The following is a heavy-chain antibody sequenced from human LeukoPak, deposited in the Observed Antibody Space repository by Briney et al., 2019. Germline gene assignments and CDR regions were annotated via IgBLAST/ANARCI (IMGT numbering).Heavy chain of an antibody. CDR3: ARDGVVVVAATPGGAVDY. J-gene: IGHJ4*02. CDR1: GYTFTSYA. D-gene: IGHD2-15*01. Sequence: ASVKVSCKASGYTFTSYAMNWVRQAPGQGLEWMGWINTNTGNPAYAQGFTGRFVFSLDTSVSTAYLQISSLKAEDTAVYYCARDGVVVVAATPGGAVDYWGQGTLVTVSS. CDR2: INTNTGNP. V-gene: IGHV7-4-1*02.